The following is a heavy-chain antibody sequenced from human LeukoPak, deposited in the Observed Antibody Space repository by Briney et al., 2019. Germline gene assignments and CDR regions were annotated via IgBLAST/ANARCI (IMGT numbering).Heavy chain of an antibody. Sequence: GGSLRLSRAASGFPFSSYGMHWVRQAPGKGLDWVAFIRYDGSNKFYSDSVRGCFTISRDNSKSTLYLQMNSLRPEDTAVYYCAREDGWGQGTLVTVSS. CDR3: AREDG. CDR1: GFPFSSYG. CDR2: IRYDGSNK. J-gene: IGHJ4*02. V-gene: IGHV3-30*02. D-gene: IGHD4-17*01.